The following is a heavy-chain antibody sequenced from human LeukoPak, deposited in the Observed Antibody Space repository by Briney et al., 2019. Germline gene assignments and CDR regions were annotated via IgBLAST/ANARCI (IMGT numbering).Heavy chain of an antibody. J-gene: IGHJ4*02. CDR3: AREANYYDSSGYYFVDYFDY. V-gene: IGHV3-74*01. CDR1: GFTFSSYS. Sequence: GGSLRLSCAASGFTFSSYSMNWVRQAPGKGLVWVSRINSDGSSTSYADSVKGRFTISRDNAKNTLYLQMNSLRAEDTAVYYCAREANYYDSSGYYFVDYFDYWGQGTLVTVPS. D-gene: IGHD3-22*01. CDR2: INSDGSST.